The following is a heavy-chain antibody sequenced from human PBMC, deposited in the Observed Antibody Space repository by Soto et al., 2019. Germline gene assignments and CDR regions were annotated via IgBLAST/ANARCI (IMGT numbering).Heavy chain of an antibody. CDR1: GYTFTGYR. CDR3: ARHSYRRFSDSFQI. CDR2: IYPGDSDT. J-gene: IGHJ3*02. V-gene: IGHV5-51*01. Sequence: GESLKISCKGSGYTFTGYRIGWVRQMPGKGLEWMGTIYPGDSDTRYSPSFQGQVTISVDKSIPTAYLQWSSLKAADTAMYFCARHSYRRFSDSFQIWGQGTLVTVSS. D-gene: IGHD3-3*01.